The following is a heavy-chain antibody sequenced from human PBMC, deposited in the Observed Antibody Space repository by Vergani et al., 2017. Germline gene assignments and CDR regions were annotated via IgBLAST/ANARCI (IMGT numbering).Heavy chain of an antibody. CDR3: ARSRIYYGAGSPDY. J-gene: IGHJ4*02. Sequence: QVKLQESGPGLVKPSETLSLTCTVSGASVNSYYWSWIRQPPGKGLEWMGYVSFRGATLYDPSVKGRMTISLNTSSNLFSLYLTSVTAADTAVYYCARSRIYYGAGSPDYWGQGTLVTVSS. CDR1: GASVNSYY. CDR2: VSFRGAT. V-gene: IGHV4-59*02. D-gene: IGHD3-10*01.